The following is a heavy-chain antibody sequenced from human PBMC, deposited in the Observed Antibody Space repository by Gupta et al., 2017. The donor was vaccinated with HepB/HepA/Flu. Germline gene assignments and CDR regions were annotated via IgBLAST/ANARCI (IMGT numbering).Heavy chain of an antibody. CDR1: GYTFTHYY. Sequence: QVQLVQSGAEVTQPGASVKLSCKTSGYTFTHYYIHWVRQAPGQGLEWMGIMRPSSGNTQYAQKFRGRVTMTRDTSTSTVYMEVSSLRSEDTAVYYCAREPNESYYFDYWGQGTLVTVSS. V-gene: IGHV1-46*01. J-gene: IGHJ4*02. CDR3: AREPNESYYFDY. CDR2: MRPSSGNT. D-gene: IGHD2-8*01.